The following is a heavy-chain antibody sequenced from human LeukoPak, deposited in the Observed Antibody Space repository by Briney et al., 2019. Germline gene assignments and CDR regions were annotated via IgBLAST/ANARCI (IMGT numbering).Heavy chain of an antibody. Sequence: GGSMRLSCAASGFTFSRNVMHWVRQAPGKGLEWVALISYDGNNKFYADSVKGRFTISRDNSRNTLYLQMDSLRGEDAAVYSCARGGIPTGPYYYFYYMDVWGKGTAVTVSS. J-gene: IGHJ6*03. CDR2: ISYDGNNK. V-gene: IGHV3-30*01. CDR1: GFTFSRNV. CDR3: ARGGIPTGPYYYFYYMDV. D-gene: IGHD3-10*01.